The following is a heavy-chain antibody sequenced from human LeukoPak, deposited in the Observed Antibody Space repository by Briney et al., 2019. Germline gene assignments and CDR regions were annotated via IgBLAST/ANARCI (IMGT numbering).Heavy chain of an antibody. J-gene: IGHJ4*02. Sequence: PGGPLRLSGVASGFTFISYAMTWFRKAPGKGLEWVSGISGSDASTHYADSVKGRFTISRDNSKNTVYLQMNSLRVDDTAVYYCATGAYSSGWAYFDHWGQGTLVTVSS. CDR3: ATGAYSSGWAYFDH. CDR2: ISGSDAST. V-gene: IGHV3-23*01. D-gene: IGHD6-19*01. CDR1: GFTFISYA.